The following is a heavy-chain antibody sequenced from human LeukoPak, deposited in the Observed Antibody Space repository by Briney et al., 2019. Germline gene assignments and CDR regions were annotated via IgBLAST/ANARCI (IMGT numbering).Heavy chain of an antibody. Sequence: ASVKVSCKASGGTFSSYAISWVRQAPGQGLEWMGGIIPIFGTANYAQKFQGRVTITADESTSTAYMELSSLRSDDTAVYYCARGTYYPDYWGQGTLVTVSS. CDR3: ARGTYYPDY. J-gene: IGHJ4*02. V-gene: IGHV1-69*13. CDR2: IIPIFGTA. CDR1: GGTFSSYA. D-gene: IGHD3-10*01.